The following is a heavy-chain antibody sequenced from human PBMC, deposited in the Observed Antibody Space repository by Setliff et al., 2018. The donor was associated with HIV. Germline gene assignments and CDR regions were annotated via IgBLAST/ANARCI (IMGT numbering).Heavy chain of an antibody. CDR3: ARAFCSSASCYGGGDAFDI. V-gene: IGHV4-31*02. D-gene: IGHD2-2*01. Sequence: LSLTCTVSGGSISSGGYYWSWIRQHPGRGLEWIGYIYYSGNTYYNPSLKSRLTISVDTSKNHFSLKPSSVTAADTAVYYCARAFCSSASCYGGGDAFDIWGQGTMVTVSS. J-gene: IGHJ3*02. CDR2: IYYSGNT. CDR1: GGSISSGGYY.